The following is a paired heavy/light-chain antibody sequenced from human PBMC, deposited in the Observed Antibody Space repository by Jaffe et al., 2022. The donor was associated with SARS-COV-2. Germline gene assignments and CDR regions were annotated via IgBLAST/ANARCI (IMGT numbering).Light chain of an antibody. Sequence: QMTQSPSSLSASVGDRVTITCRASQGIGNDLGWYQQKPGKAPKRLIYIASRLSSGVPSRFSGSGSGTDFTLTINSLQPEDFATYYCLQYNSYPWTFGQGTKVDIK. CDR2: IAS. CDR3: LQYNSYPWT. V-gene: IGKV1-17*01. J-gene: IGKJ1*01. CDR1: QGIGND.
Heavy chain of an antibody. Sequence: QVQLVESGGGVVQPGTSLGLSCTVSGFTFNYFGMHWVRQAPGRGLEWVASISYDGRNVHYADSVRGRFTIHRDDSQNTLFLRMNSLRPDDTAVYFCAKDATHFVALTAGGPAGIDYWGQGSLLTVSS. D-gene: IGHD2-21*02. CDR3: AKDATHFVALTAGGPAGIDY. CDR1: GFTFNYFG. J-gene: IGHJ4*02. V-gene: IGHV3-30*18. CDR2: ISYDGRNV.